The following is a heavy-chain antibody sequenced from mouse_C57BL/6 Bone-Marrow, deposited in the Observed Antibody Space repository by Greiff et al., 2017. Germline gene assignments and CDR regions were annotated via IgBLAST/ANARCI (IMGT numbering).Heavy chain of an antibody. Sequence: QVQLKESGAELMKPGASVKISCKATGYTFSSYWIEWVKQRPGHGLEWIGEILPGSGSTNYNEKFKGKATFTAATSSNTAYMQLSSLTSEDSAVYYCARNPRYDYAMDYWGQGTSVTVSS. D-gene: IGHD2-14*01. CDR2: ILPGSGST. V-gene: IGHV1-9*01. J-gene: IGHJ4*01. CDR1: GYTFSSYW. CDR3: ARNPRYDYAMDY.